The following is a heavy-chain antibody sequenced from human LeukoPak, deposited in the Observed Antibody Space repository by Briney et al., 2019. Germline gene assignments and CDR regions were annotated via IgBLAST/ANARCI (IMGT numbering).Heavy chain of an antibody. CDR1: GFTFSSYS. V-gene: IGHV3-21*01. D-gene: IGHD6-13*01. Sequence: GGSLRLSCAASGFTFSSYSMNWVRQAPGKGLEWVSSISSSSSYIYYADSVKGRFTISRDNAKNSLYLQMNSLRAEDTAVYYCARVAYSSSWYVDYWGQGTLVTVSS. J-gene: IGHJ4*02. CDR2: ISSSSSYI. CDR3: ARVAYSSSWYVDY.